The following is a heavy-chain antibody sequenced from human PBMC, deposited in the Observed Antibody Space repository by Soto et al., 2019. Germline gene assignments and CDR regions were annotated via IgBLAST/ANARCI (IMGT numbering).Heavy chain of an antibody. CDR1: GGSMSSGGYY. D-gene: IGHD6-6*01. J-gene: IGHJ6*02. CDR2: NYYSGIT. CDR3: ARGSSIAGLYYGMDV. Sequence: QVQLQESGPGLVKPSQTLSLTCTVSGGSMSSGGYYWTWISQHPGKGLEWIGYNYYSGITYYNPSLKSRVTISLDTSKNQFALKLSSVTAADTAVYYCARGSSIAGLYYGMDVWGQGTTVTVSS. V-gene: IGHV4-31*03.